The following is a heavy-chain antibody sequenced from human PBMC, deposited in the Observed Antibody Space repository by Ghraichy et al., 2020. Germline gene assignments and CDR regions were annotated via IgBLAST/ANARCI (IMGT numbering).Heavy chain of an antibody. CDR2: IYYSGST. CDR3: AAQRPPAASLHYYYYYGMDV. CDR1: GGSISSYY. V-gene: IGHV4-59*01. Sequence: SQTLSLTCTVSGGSISSYYWSWIRQPPGKGLEWIGYIYYSGSTNYNPSLKSRVTISVDTSKNQFSLKLSSVTAADTAVYYCAAQRPPAASLHYYYYYGMDVWGQGTTVTVSS. D-gene: IGHD2-2*01. J-gene: IGHJ6*02.